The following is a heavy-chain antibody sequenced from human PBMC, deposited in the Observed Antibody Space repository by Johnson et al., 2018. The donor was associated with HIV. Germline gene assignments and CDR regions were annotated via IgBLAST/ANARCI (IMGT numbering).Heavy chain of an antibody. CDR3: ARAPEVRGVDAFDV. Sequence: QVQLVESGGGVERPGESLRLSCAASGFTFSSYPMHWVRQAPGKGLQWVAVISYDGSNKYFADSVKGRFTISRDNSKNTVYLQMNSLRPYDTAVYYCARAPEVRGVDAFDVWGQGTVVTVSS. CDR2: ISYDGSNK. J-gene: IGHJ3*01. D-gene: IGHD3-10*01. V-gene: IGHV3-30*04. CDR1: GFTFSSYP.